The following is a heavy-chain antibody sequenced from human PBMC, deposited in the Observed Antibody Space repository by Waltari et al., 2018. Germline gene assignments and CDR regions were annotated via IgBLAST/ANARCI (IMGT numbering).Heavy chain of an antibody. J-gene: IGHJ3*02. Sequence: EEQLVESGGDLVQPGGSLRLSCAASGFTFGGDWMTGVHQAPGKGLEWLANRRPDGSQTSSGDSVRGRFTISRDNARKSLYLHMNSLRTEDTAVYYCARHGGSPRAEAIDIWGQGTLVTVSP. CDR1: GFTFGGDW. CDR2: RRPDGSQT. D-gene: IGHD1-26*01. V-gene: IGHV3-7*01. CDR3: ARHGGSPRAEAIDI.